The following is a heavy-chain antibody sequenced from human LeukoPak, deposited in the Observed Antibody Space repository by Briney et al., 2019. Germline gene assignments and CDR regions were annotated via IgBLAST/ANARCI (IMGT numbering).Heavy chain of an antibody. CDR2: IIPIFGTA. V-gene: IGHV1-69*01. Sequence: SVNVSCKASGGTFSSYAISWVRQAPGQGLEWMGGIIPIFGTANYAQKFQGRVTITADESTSTAYMELSSLRSEDTAVYYCARQIAAAGMWWFDPWGQGTLVTVSS. D-gene: IGHD6-13*01. CDR1: GGTFSSYA. CDR3: ARQIAAAGMWWFDP. J-gene: IGHJ5*02.